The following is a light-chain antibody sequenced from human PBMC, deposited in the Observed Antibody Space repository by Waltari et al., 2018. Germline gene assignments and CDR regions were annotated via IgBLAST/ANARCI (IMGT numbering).Light chain of an antibody. CDR3: QQAKNFPAVS. CDR2: AAS. CDR1: QGISSY. Sequence: AIRMTQSPSSLSASTGDRVTITCRASQGISSYLAWYQQKPGKAPKLLIYAASNLQSGVPSRFSGSGSGTDFTLTISGLQADDSAIYYCQQAKNFPAVSFGGGTKVEIK. J-gene: IGKJ4*01. V-gene: IGKV1-8*01.